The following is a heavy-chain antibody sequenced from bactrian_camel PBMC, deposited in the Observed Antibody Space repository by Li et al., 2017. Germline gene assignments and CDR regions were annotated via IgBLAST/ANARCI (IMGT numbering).Heavy chain of an antibody. Sequence: VQLVESGGGLVQPGGGLILSCVMSGSGFTFSDYALAWIRQAPGKGLEWVSTINTNGDTTHYTGSLKGRFTISRDSAKSTLWLQMNSLNPEDTAMYYCAGDRGEPRWPTASTFAYWGQGTQVTV. V-gene: IGHV3-1*01. CDR1: GFTFSDYA. CDR2: INTNGDTT. D-gene: IGHD3*01. J-gene: IGHJ4*01. CDR3: AGDRGEPRWPTASTFAY.